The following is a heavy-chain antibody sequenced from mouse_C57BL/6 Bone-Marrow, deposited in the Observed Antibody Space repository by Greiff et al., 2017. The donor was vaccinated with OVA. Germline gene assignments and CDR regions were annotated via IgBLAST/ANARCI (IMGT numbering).Heavy chain of an antibody. D-gene: IGHD1-1*01. J-gene: IGHJ1*03. V-gene: IGHV8-8*01. Sequence: QVTLKECGPGILQPSQTLSLTCSFSGFSLSTFGMGVGWIRQPSGKGLEWLAHIWWDDDKYYNPALKNRLTISKDTSKNQVFLKIANVDTADTATYYCARIAPYYYGSSLWYFDVWGTGTTVTVSS. CDR2: IWWDDDK. CDR1: GFSLSTFGMG. CDR3: ARIAPYYYGSSLWYFDV.